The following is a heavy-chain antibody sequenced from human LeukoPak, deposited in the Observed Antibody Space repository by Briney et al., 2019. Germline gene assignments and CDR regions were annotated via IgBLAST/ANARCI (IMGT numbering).Heavy chain of an antibody. Sequence: GASLKASSRASEGTFSSYAISWVRQAPGQGLKWMGRIIPILGIANYAQKFQGRVTITADKSTSTAYMELSSLRSEDTAVYYCARGYSYGYSVHYYYGIDVWGQGTTVTVSS. D-gene: IGHD5-18*01. CDR1: EGTFSSYA. J-gene: IGHJ6*02. V-gene: IGHV1-69*04. CDR3: ARGYSYGYSVHYYYGIDV. CDR2: IIPILGIA.